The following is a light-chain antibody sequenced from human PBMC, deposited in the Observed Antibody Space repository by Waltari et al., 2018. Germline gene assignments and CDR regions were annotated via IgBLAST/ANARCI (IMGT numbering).Light chain of an antibody. J-gene: IGKJ2*01. V-gene: IGKV4-1*01. CDR3: HQYYTTPYT. Sequence: DIVMTQSPDSLAVSLGERATFNCKSSQSILYSSNHKNYLAWYQQKPGQPPKLLIYWASTRESGVPDRFSGSGSVTDFTLTISSLQAEDVAVYYCHQYYTTPYTFGQGTKLEIK. CDR1: QSILYSSNHKNY. CDR2: WAS.